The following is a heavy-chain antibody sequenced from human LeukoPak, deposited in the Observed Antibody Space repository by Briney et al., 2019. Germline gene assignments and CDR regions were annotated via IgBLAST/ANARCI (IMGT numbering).Heavy chain of an antibody. V-gene: IGHV4-38-2*02. CDR1: GYSISSGYY. J-gene: IGHJ4*02. D-gene: IGHD3-3*01. Sequence: PSETLSLTCTVSGYSISSGYYWGWIRQPPGKGLEWIGSIYHSGSTYYNPSLKSRVTISVDTSKNQFSLKLSSVTAADTAVYYCARDRYYDFWSGYYNDWGQGTLVTVSS. CDR2: IYHSGST. CDR3: ARDRYYDFWSGYYND.